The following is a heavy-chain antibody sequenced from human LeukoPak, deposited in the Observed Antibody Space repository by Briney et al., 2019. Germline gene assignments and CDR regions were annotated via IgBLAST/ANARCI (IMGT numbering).Heavy chain of an antibody. CDR1: GGSISSYY. J-gene: IGHJ6*02. V-gene: IGHV3-74*01. CDR2: INNDATRT. Sequence: PSETLSLTCTVSGGSISSYYWSWVRQPPGKGLVWVSHINNDATRTTYADSVRGRFTISRDNAKNTVSLQMNSLRAEDTAVYYCASDGAYGMAVWGQGTTVTVSS. CDR3: ASDGAYGMAV. D-gene: IGHD1-26*01.